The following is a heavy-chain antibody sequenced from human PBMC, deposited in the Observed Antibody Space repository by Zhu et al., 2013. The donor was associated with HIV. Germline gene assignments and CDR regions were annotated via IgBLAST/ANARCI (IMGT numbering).Heavy chain of an antibody. Sequence: QVQLQESGPGLVKPSETLSLTCTVSGGSISSYYWSWIRQPPGKGLEWIGYIYYSGSTNYNPSLKSRVTISVDTSKNQFSLKLSSVTAADTAVYYCARVDYGDYVWFDPWGQGTLVTVSS. CDR2: IYYSGST. J-gene: IGHJ5*02. CDR3: ARVDYGDYVWFDP. CDR1: GGSISSYY. D-gene: IGHD4-17*01. V-gene: IGHV4-59*01.